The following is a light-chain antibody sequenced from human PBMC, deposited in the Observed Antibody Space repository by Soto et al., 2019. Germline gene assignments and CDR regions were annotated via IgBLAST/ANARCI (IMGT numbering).Light chain of an antibody. CDR2: AAS. CDR3: QQLNNYPLT. V-gene: IGKV1-9*01. Sequence: DIQLTQSPSFLSASVGDRVTITCRASQGISSYLAWYQQKPGKAPKLLIYAASTLHSGVPSRFSGSGSGTEFTLTISSLQPEDFASYYCQQLNNYPLTFGPGTRVDI. J-gene: IGKJ3*01. CDR1: QGISSY.